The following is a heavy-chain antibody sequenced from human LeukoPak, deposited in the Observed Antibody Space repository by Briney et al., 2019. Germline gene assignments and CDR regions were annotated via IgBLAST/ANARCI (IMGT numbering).Heavy chain of an antibody. CDR2: IYSGGST. V-gene: IGHV3-53*01. CDR1: GFTVSSNY. CDR3: AKDFNSGTNIPGY. Sequence: GGSLRLSCAASGFTVSSNYMSWVRQAPGKGLEWVSVIYSGGSTYYADSVKGRFTISRDNSKSTLYLQMNSLRAEDTAVYYCAKDFNSGTNIPGYWGQGTLVTVSS. J-gene: IGHJ4*02. D-gene: IGHD1-26*01.